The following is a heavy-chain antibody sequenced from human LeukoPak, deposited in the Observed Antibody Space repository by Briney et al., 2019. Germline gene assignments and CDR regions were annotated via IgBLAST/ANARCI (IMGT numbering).Heavy chain of an antibody. Sequence: SETLSLTCAVYGGSFSGYYWSWIRQPPGKGLEWIGEINHSGSTNYNPSLKSRVTISVDTSKNQFSLKLSSVTAADTAVYYCARGLPRNDFWSGYYFRYWGQGTLVTVSS. J-gene: IGHJ4*02. CDR1: GGSFSGYY. V-gene: IGHV4-34*01. CDR3: ARGLPRNDFWSGYYFRY. CDR2: INHSGST. D-gene: IGHD3-3*01.